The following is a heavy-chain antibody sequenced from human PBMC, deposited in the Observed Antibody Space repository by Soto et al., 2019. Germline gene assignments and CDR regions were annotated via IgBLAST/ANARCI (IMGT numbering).Heavy chain of an antibody. J-gene: IGHJ5*02. CDR3: AREGIDYFRSGTGGWFDP. V-gene: IGHV3-33*01. Sequence: QVQLVESGGGVVQPGRSLRLSCAASGFTFSSYCMHRVRQAPGKGMERVGVIWYDGSNKYYAGTVKGRFTISIDNSNNTLYLQMNSLRAADTAVYYCAREGIDYFRSGTGGWFDPWGQATLFTVSS. D-gene: IGHD3-3*01. CDR2: IWYDGSNK. CDR1: GFTFSSYC.